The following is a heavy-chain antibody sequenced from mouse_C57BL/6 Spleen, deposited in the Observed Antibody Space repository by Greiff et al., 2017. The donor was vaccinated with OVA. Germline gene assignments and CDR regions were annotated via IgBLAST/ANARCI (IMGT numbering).Heavy chain of an antibody. D-gene: IGHD2-1*01. CDR3: ARGTIYYALPGYFDY. CDR1: GYTFTDYY. V-gene: IGHV1-26*01. Sequence: EVKLQQSGPELVKPGASVKISCKASGYTFTDYYMNWVKQSHGKSLEWIGDINPNNGGTRYNQKFKGKATLTVDKSSSTAYMELRSLTSEDSAVYYCARGTIYYALPGYFDYWGQGTTLTVSS. CDR2: INPNNGGT. J-gene: IGHJ2*01.